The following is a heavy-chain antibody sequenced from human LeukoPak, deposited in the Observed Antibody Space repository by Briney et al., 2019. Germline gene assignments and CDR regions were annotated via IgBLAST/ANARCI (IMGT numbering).Heavy chain of an antibody. Sequence: SSETLSLTCTVSGGSISSRSCCWGWIRQPPGKGLEWIGYIYYSGSTNYNPSLKTRVTISVDTSKKSFSLRLSSVTAADTAVYYCAVRPYYDSSGDFRYWGQGTLVTVSS. CDR2: IYYSGST. J-gene: IGHJ4*02. CDR1: GGSISSRSCC. CDR3: AVRPYYDSSGDFRY. V-gene: IGHV4-61*05. D-gene: IGHD3-22*01.